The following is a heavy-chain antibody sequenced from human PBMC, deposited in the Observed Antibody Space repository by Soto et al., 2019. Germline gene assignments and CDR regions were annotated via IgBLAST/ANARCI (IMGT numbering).Heavy chain of an antibody. J-gene: IGHJ6*03. CDR3: AIDSRMTIIVPCSYYMDV. CDR1: GFTFSSYT. V-gene: IGHV3-48*02. D-gene: IGHD3-22*01. CDR2: ISSSSGTI. Sequence: GGSLRLSCAASGFTFSSYTMNWVRQAPGKGLEWVSYISSSSGTIYYADSVKGRFTISRDNAKNTLYLQMNSLRDEDTAVYYCAIDSRMTIIVPCSYYMDVWGKGTTVTVSS.